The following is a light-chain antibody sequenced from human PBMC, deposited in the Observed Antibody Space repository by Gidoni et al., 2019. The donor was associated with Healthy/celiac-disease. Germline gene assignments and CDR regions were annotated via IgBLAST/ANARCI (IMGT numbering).Light chain of an antibody. Sequence: EIVLTQSPGTLSLSPGERATLYCRASQSVSSSYLAWYQQKPGQAPRLLIYGAASRATGIPDRCSGSGSGTDFTLTISRLEPEDFAVYYCQQYGSSPLTFGPGTKVDIK. J-gene: IGKJ3*01. CDR2: GAA. CDR3: QQYGSSPLT. V-gene: IGKV3-20*01. CDR1: QSVSSSY.